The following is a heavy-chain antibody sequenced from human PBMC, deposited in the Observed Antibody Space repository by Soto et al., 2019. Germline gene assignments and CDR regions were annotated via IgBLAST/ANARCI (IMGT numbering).Heavy chain of an antibody. D-gene: IGHD3-22*01. CDR2: IYPDDSDI. J-gene: IGHJ4*02. Sequence: GESLKISCKASGYNFPIYWIAWVRQMPGKGLEWMGVIYPDDSDIRYSPSFQGQVTISVDKSIVTAYLEWSSLKASDTPMYYCATPDGPYFYDSRGYYRYWGQGTLVTVSS. V-gene: IGHV5-51*01. CDR1: GYNFPIYW. CDR3: ATPDGPYFYDSRGYYRY.